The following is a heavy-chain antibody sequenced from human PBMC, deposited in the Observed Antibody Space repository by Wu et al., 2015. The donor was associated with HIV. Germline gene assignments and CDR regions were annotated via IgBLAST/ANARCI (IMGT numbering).Heavy chain of an antibody. D-gene: IGHD3-16*01. CDR2: INPKSGGT. CDR3: ARGNSPIPSHVEYYVGTVDWFDP. Sequence: QVQLVQSGAEVRKPGASVTVSCKASGYTFIDYYIYWVRQAPGQGLEWMGWINPKSGGTNFARKFQGRVTGTRDTSINTAYMELYRVRYDDTAVYFCARGNSPIPSHVEYYVGTVDWFDPWGQGTQVTVSS. J-gene: IGHJ5*02. V-gene: IGHV1-2*02. CDR1: GYTFIDYY.